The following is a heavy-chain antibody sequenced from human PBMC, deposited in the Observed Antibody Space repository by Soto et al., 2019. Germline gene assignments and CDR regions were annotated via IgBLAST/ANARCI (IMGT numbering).Heavy chain of an antibody. CDR2: INAYNGNT. CDR3: AREGSSWSSRYFDY. J-gene: IGHJ4*02. CDR1: GYTFTGYA. V-gene: IGHV1-3*01. Sequence: ASVKVSCKASGYTFTGYAMHWVRQAPGQGLEWMGWINAYNGNTKYAQKLQGRVTMTTDTSASTAYMELRSLRSDDTAVYYCAREGSSWSSRYFDYWGQGTLVTVPQ. D-gene: IGHD6-13*01.